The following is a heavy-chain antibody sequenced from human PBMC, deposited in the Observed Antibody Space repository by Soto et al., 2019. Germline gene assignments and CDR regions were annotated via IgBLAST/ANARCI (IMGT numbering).Heavy chain of an antibody. CDR2: IISSSSSI. V-gene: IGHV3-48*02. Sequence: GGSLRLSCAASGFTFSTYSMNWVRQAPGKGLEWVSYIISSSSSIYYADSVKGRFTISRDNTKNSLYLQMDSLREEDTAVYYCATDPHYYGAGSSSDFWGQGTLVTVSS. CDR3: ATDPHYYGAGSSSDF. D-gene: IGHD3-10*01. J-gene: IGHJ4*02. CDR1: GFTFSTYS.